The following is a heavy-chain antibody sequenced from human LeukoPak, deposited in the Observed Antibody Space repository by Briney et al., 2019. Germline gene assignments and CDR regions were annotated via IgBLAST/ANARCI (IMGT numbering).Heavy chain of an antibody. Sequence: RGSLRLSCAASGFTVSSNYMSWVRQAPGKGLEWVSVIYSGGSTYYADSVKGRFTISRDNSKNTLYLQMNSLRAEDTAVYYCASSHSSGWYDDAFDIWGQGTMVTVSS. D-gene: IGHD6-19*01. CDR3: ASSHSSGWYDDAFDI. CDR1: GFTVSSNY. J-gene: IGHJ3*02. CDR2: IYSGGST. V-gene: IGHV3-66*01.